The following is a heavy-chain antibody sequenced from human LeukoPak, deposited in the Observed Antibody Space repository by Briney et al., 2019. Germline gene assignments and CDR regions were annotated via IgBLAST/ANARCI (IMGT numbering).Heavy chain of an antibody. CDR1: GDSISTYY. V-gene: IGHV4-34*01. D-gene: IGHD6-19*01. CDR2: INHGGST. CDR3: ARGGGGWYEDY. J-gene: IGHJ4*02. Sequence: SETLSLTCTVSGDSISTYYWSWIRQPPGKGLEWIGEINHGGSTNYNPSLKSRVTISVDTSKNQFSLKLSSVTAADTAVDYCARGGGGWYEDYWGQGTLVTVSS.